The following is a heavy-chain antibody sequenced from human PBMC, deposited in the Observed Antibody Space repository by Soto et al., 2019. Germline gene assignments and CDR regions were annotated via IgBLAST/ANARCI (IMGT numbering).Heavy chain of an antibody. CDR3: AARRSGWRYYFDD. V-gene: IGHV3-7*01. CDR1: GFTFSSYW. CDR2: IKQDGSEK. Sequence: GGSLRLSCAASGFTFSSYWMSWVRQAPGKGLEWVANIKQDGSEKYYVDSVKGRFTISRDNAKNSLYLQMNSLRAEDTAVYYWAARRSGWRYYFDDWGQGTRVTVSS. J-gene: IGHJ4*02. D-gene: IGHD6-19*01.